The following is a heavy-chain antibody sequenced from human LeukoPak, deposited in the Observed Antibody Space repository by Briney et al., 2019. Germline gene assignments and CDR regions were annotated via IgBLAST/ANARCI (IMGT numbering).Heavy chain of an antibody. J-gene: IGHJ4*02. Sequence: SVKVSCKASGGTFSSYAISWVRQAPGQGLEWMGGIIPIFGTANYAQKFQGRVTITADESTSTAYMELSSLRSEDTAVSFCARYSSSWYSFDCWGQGTLVTVSS. V-gene: IGHV1-69*01. D-gene: IGHD6-13*01. CDR1: GGTFSSYA. CDR2: IIPIFGTA. CDR3: ARYSSSWYSFDC.